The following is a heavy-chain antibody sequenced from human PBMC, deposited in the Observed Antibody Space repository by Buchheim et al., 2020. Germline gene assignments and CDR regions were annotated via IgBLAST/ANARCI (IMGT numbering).Heavy chain of an antibody. CDR2: ISGSGGST. Sequence: EVQLLESGGGLVQPGGSLRLSCAASGFTFSSYAMSWVRQAPGKGLEWVSGISGSGGSTYYADSVKGRFTISRDNSKNTLYLQMNSLRAEDTAVYYCAKSAILTGYYMGWAVFDNWGQGTL. CDR1: GFTFSSYA. D-gene: IGHD3-9*01. V-gene: IGHV3-23*01. J-gene: IGHJ4*02. CDR3: AKSAILTGYYMGWAVFDN.